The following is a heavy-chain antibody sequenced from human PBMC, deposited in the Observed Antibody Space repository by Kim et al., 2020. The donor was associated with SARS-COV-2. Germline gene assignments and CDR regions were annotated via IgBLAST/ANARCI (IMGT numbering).Heavy chain of an antibody. CDR1: GFTFSSYA. CDR3: ARDGRAVPGRSYYYYGMDV. J-gene: IGHJ6*02. D-gene: IGHD2-2*01. CDR2: ISYDGSNK. Sequence: GGSLRLSCAASGFTFSSYAMHWVRQAPGKGLEWVAVISYDGSNKYYADSVKGRFTISRDNSKNTLYLQMNSLRAEDTAVYYCARDGRAVPGRSYYYYGMDVWGQGTTVTVSS. V-gene: IGHV3-30-3*01.